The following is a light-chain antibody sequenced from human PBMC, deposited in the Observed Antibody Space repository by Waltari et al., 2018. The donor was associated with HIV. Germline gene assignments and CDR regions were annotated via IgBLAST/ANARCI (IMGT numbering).Light chain of an antibody. V-gene: IGKV1-39*01. CDR2: KGN. CDR1: QSISTY. Sequence: DIQMTQSPSPLSASVGDRVTISRRASQSISTYLNWYQQKPGSAPKRLIYKGNILQGGVPSRVSGSGAGTDFTLCISSLQPEYFGTYYCQQSYSTLWTFGPGTKV. J-gene: IGKJ1*01. CDR3: QQSYSTLWT.